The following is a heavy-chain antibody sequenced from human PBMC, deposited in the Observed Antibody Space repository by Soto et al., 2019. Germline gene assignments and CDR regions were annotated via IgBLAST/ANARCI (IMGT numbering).Heavy chain of an antibody. V-gene: IGHV4-4*07. CDR1: GGSIRSYY. D-gene: IGHD2-8*01. J-gene: IGHJ6*02. Sequence: PSETLSLTCTVSGGSIRSYYWSWIRQPAGKGLEWIGRIYTSGSTNYNPSLKSRVTMSVDTSKNQFSLKLSSVTAADTAVYYCARDPGCCTNGVCYTSYYYYYGMDVWGQGTTVTVSS. CDR2: IYTSGST. CDR3: ARDPGCCTNGVCYTSYYYYYGMDV.